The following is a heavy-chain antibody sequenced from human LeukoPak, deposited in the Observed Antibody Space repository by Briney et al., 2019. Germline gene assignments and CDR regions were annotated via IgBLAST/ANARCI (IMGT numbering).Heavy chain of an antibody. Sequence: SETLSLTCTVSGGSISSYYWSWIRQPPGKGLEWIGYIYYSGSTNYNPSLKSRVTISADKSKNQFSLKLSSVTAADTAVYYCAGRGYSYGPFDYWGQGTLVTVSS. CDR2: IYYSGST. J-gene: IGHJ4*02. CDR3: AGRGYSYGPFDY. D-gene: IGHD5-18*01. V-gene: IGHV4-59*12. CDR1: GGSISSYY.